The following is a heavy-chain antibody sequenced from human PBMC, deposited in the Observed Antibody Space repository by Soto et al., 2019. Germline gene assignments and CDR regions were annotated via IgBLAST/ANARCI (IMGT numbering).Heavy chain of an antibody. CDR1: GGSIGNYY. CDR3: ARNQRAIRGAPARLDP. CDR2: VYYTGTT. V-gene: IGHV4-59*08. Sequence: QVQLQESGPGLLKPSETLSLTCTVSGGSIGNYYWSWIRQSPGKGLEYIGYVYYTGTTNYNPSLKTRVTISLDTSKAQFYLTLSSVTAADTAVYYCARNQRAIRGAPARLDPWGQGTLVTVSS. D-gene: IGHD3-10*01. J-gene: IGHJ5*02.